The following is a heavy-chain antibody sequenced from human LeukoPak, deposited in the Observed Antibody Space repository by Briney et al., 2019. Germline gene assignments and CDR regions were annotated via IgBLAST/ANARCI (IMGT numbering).Heavy chain of an antibody. CDR1: GFTFSDYY. CDR3: ARDPPTRFLASDY. Sequence: SGGSLRLSCAASGFTFSDYYMSWIRQAPGKGLEWVSYISSSGSTIYYADSVKGRFTISRDNAKNSLYLQMNSLRAEDTAVYYCARDPPTRFLASDYWGQGTLVTVSS. V-gene: IGHV3-11*04. J-gene: IGHJ4*02. CDR2: ISSSGSTI. D-gene: IGHD3-3*01.